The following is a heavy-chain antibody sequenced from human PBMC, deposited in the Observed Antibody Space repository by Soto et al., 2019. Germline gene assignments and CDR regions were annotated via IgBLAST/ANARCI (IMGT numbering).Heavy chain of an antibody. V-gene: IGHV3-21*01. CDR2: ISSSSSYI. J-gene: IGHJ4*02. CDR3: ARVSEDLTSNFDY. Sequence: GGSVRLSCAASGFTFSSYSMNWVRLAPGKGLEWVSSISSSSSYIYYADSVKGRFTISRDNAKNSLYLQMNSLRAEDTAVYYCARVSEDLTSNFDYSCQGTLVTVSS. CDR1: GFTFSSYS.